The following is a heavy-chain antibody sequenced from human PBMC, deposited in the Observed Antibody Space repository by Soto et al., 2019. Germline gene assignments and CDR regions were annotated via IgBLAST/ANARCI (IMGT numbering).Heavy chain of an antibody. CDR1: GYTFTGYY. D-gene: IGHD3-22*01. Sequence: QVHLVQSGAEVKKPGASVTVSCRASGYTFTGYYIHWVRQVPGQGLEWMGWINPNSGGANIAQKFQGWVTMTSDTSTTTTYIELSSLRSNDTAVYYCARDYYDGSASYGFEFWGQGTMVTVAA. CDR2: INPNSGGA. CDR3: ARDYYDGSASYGFEF. J-gene: IGHJ3*01. V-gene: IGHV1-2*04.